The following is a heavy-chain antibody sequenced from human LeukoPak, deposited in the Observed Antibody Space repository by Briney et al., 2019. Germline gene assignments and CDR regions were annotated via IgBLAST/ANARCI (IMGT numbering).Heavy chain of an antibody. V-gene: IGHV1-46*01. J-gene: IGHJ4*02. Sequence: ASVKVSCKASGYTFTSYYIHWVRQAPGQGLEWMGTINPSGGSASYAQMFQGRVTLTRDTSTNTVYMELSSLRSEDTAVYYCAMWEIDYWGQGTLVTVSS. D-gene: IGHD1-26*01. CDR1: GYTFTSYY. CDR2: INPSGGSA. CDR3: AMWEIDY.